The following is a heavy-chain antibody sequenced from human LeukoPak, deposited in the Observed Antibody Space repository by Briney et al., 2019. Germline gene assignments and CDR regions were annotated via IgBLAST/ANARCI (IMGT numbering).Heavy chain of an antibody. CDR3: ARQRGSSSSWYFDY. CDR2: IYYSGST. Sequence: SETLSLTCTVSGGSISRYYWSWIRQPPGKGLEWIGYIYYSGSTNYNPSLKSRVTISVDTSKNQFSLKLSSVTAADTAVYYCARQRGSSSSWYFDYWGQGTLVTVSS. CDR1: GGSISRYY. V-gene: IGHV4-59*08. D-gene: IGHD6-13*01. J-gene: IGHJ4*02.